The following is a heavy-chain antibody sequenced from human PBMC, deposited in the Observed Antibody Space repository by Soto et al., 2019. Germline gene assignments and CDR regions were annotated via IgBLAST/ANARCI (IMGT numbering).Heavy chain of an antibody. J-gene: IGHJ5*02. CDR2: ISGSGGST. Sequence: GGSLRLSCAASGFTFSRYAMNWVRQAPGKRLEWVSAISGSGGSTYYADSVQGRFTISRDNSKNTLFLQMNTLRVEDTAVYHCAQDVLPTGATRGLRFDPWGQGTRVTVSS. CDR3: AQDVLPTGATRGLRFDP. CDR1: GFTFSRYA. V-gene: IGHV3-23*01. D-gene: IGHD1-1*01.